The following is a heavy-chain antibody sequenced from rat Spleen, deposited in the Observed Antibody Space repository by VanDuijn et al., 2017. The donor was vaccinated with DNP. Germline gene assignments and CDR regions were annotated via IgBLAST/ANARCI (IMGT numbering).Heavy chain of an antibody. CDR3: SREGQPYYSMDA. V-gene: IGHV2-6*01. J-gene: IGHJ4*01. Sequence: QVQLKESGPGLVQPSQTLSLTCTVAGFSLTTYNVHWVRQPPGKVLQWIAAIASGGSTYYNSALKSRLSLTRDTSKNQVFLKMNRLQIEDTATYFCSREGQPYYSMDAWGQGTSVTVSS. D-gene: IGHD1-1*01. CDR1: GFSLTTYN. CDR2: IASGGST.